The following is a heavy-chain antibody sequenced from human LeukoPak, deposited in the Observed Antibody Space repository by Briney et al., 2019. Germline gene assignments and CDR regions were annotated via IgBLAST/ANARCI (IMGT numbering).Heavy chain of an antibody. J-gene: IGHJ4*02. CDR3: ATSVGDGYDSN. CDR1: GFTFSSYW. D-gene: IGHD5-12*01. CDR2: IKQDGSEK. Sequence: RPEGSLRLSCAASGFTFSSYWMSWVRQAPGKGLEWVANIKQDGSEKYYVDSVKGRFTISRGNAKNSLYLQMNSLRAEDTAVYYCATSVGDGYDSNWGQGTLVTVSS. V-gene: IGHV3-7*01.